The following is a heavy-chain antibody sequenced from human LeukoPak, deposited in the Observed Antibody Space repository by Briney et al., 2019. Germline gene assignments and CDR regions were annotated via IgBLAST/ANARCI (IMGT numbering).Heavy chain of an antibody. CDR1: GGTFSSYA. CDR2: IIPIFGTA. Sequence: ASVKVSCKASGGTFSSYAISWVRQAPGQGLEWMGGIIPIFGTANYAQKFQGRVTITTDESTSTAYMELSSLRSEDTAVYYCARHPTLSSAWYTWFDPWGQGTLVTVSS. J-gene: IGHJ5*02. CDR3: ARHPTLSSAWYTWFDP. V-gene: IGHV1-69*05. D-gene: IGHD6-19*01.